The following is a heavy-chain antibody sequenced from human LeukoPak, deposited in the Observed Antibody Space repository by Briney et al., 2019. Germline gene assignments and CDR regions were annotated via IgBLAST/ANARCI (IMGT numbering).Heavy chain of an antibody. CDR1: GGSFSGYY. Sequence: NTSETLSLTCAVYGGSFSGYYWSWIRQPPGKGLEWIGEINHSGSTNYNPSLKSRVTISVDTSKNQFSLKLSSVTAADTAVYYCASRYSSGWPPPKNWFDPWGQGTLVTVSS. CDR3: ASRYSSGWPPPKNWFDP. V-gene: IGHV4-34*01. J-gene: IGHJ5*02. D-gene: IGHD6-19*01. CDR2: INHSGST.